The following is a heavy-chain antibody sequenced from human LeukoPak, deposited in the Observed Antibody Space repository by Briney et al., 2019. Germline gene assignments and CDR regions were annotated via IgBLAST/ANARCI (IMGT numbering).Heavy chain of an antibody. J-gene: IGHJ3*02. CDR1: GGSISSGGYS. CDR2: IYHSGST. CDR3: ARDPKTVKGSEYSSSWYAFDI. D-gene: IGHD6-6*01. Sequence: SETLSLTCAVSGGSISSGGYSWSWIRQPPGKGLEWIGYIYHSGSTYYNPSLKSRVTISVDRSKNQFSLKLSSVTAADTAVYYCARDPKTVKGSEYSSSWYAFDIWGQGTMVTVSS. V-gene: IGHV4-30-2*01.